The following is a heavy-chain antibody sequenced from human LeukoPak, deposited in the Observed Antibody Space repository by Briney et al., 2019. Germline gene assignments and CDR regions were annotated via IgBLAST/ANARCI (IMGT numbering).Heavy chain of an antibody. CDR1: GFTFSSYW. CDR2: IKQDGSEK. CDR3: ARDPYGDYAPFDY. J-gene: IGHJ4*02. V-gene: IGHV3-7*01. D-gene: IGHD4-17*01. Sequence: GGSLRLSCAASGFTFSSYWMSWVRQAPGKGLEWVANIKQDGSEKYYVDSVKGRFTISKDNAKNSLYLQMNSLRAEDTAVYYCARDPYGDYAPFDYWGQGTLVTVSS.